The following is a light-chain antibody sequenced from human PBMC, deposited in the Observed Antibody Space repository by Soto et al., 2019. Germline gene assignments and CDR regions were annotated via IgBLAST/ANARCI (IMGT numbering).Light chain of an antibody. CDR2: EVN. Sequence: QSVLTQPPSASGSPGQSVTISCSGTSSDVGGFNYVSWYQQHPGRAPKVLIYEVNKRPSGVPDRFSGSKSGSTASLTISGLQTEDEADYYCISYKTDDTVLFGTGKTGTVL. CDR1: SSDVGGFNY. J-gene: IGLJ1*01. V-gene: IGLV2-8*01. CDR3: ISYKTDDTVL.